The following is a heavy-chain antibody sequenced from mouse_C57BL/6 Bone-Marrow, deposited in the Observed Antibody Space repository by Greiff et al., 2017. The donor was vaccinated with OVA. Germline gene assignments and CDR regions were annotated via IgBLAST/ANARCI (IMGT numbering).Heavy chain of an antibody. Sequence: VQLQQPGAELVKPGASVKLSCKASGYTFTSYWMHWVKQRPGQGLEWIGMIHPNSGSTNYNEKFKSKATLTVDKSSSTAYMQLSSLTSEASAVYYCARPYDYDRDYYAMDYWGQGTSVTVSS. J-gene: IGHJ4*01. D-gene: IGHD2-4*01. V-gene: IGHV1-64*01. CDR1: GYTFTSYW. CDR2: IHPNSGST. CDR3: ARPYDYDRDYYAMDY.